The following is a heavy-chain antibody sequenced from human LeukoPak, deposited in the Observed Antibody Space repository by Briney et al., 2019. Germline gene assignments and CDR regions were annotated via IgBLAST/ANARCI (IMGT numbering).Heavy chain of an antibody. CDR2: ISWNSGSI. CDR1: GFTFDDYA. V-gene: IGHV3-9*01. D-gene: IGHD5-24*01. Sequence: GGSLRLSCAASGFTFDDYAMHWLRQAPGQGLEWVSGISWNSGSIGYADSVKGRFTISRDNAKNSLYLQMNSLRAEDTALYYCAKEDNYGMDVWGQGTTVTVSS. J-gene: IGHJ6*02. CDR3: AKEDNYGMDV.